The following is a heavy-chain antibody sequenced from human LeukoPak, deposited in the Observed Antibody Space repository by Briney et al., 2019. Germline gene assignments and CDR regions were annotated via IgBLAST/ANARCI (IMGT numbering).Heavy chain of an antibody. V-gene: IGHV4-30-2*01. CDR2: IYHSGST. D-gene: IGHD3-22*01. CDR1: GGSISSGGYS. Sequence: SGTLSLTCAVSGGSISSGGYSWSWIRQPPGKGLEWIGYIYHSGSTYYNPSLKSRVTISVDRSKNQFSLKLSSVTAADTAVYYCARAAYDRYGMDVWGQGTTVTVSS. CDR3: ARAAYDRYGMDV. J-gene: IGHJ6*02.